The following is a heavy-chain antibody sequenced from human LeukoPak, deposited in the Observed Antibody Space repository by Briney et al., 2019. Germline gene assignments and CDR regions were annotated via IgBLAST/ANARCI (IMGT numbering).Heavy chain of an antibody. D-gene: IGHD4-17*01. V-gene: IGHV4-39*07. CDR2: INHSGNT. CDR1: GVSISTGSYY. J-gene: IGHJ4*02. Sequence: SETLSLTCTVSGVSISTGSYYWGWIRQPPGKGLEWIANINHSGNTYYNPSLKSRVTISMDTSKNQFSLKLGSVTAADTAVYYCARDTDGDYGGGDYWGPGTLVTVSS. CDR3: ARDTDGDYGGGDY.